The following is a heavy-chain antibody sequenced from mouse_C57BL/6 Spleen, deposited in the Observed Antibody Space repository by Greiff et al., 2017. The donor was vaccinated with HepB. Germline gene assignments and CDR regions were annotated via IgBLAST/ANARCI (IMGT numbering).Heavy chain of an antibody. Sequence: QVQLKQPGAELVMPGASVKLSCKASGYTFTSYWMHWVKQRPGQGLEWIGEIDPSDSYTNYNQKFKGKSTLTVDKSSSTAYMQLSSLKSEDSAVYYCARVTTVVALYAMDYWGQGTSVTVSS. CDR2: IDPSDSYT. D-gene: IGHD1-1*01. J-gene: IGHJ4*01. CDR1: GYTFTSYW. CDR3: ARVTTVVALYAMDY. V-gene: IGHV1-69*01.